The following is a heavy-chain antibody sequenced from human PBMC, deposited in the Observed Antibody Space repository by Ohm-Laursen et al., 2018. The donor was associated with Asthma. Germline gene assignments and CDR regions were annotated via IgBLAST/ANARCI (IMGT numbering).Heavy chain of an antibody. D-gene: IGHD3-9*01. Sequence: SQTLSLTCIVSGDSIKSGIYYWSWIRQPPGKGLEWIAYIYFTGSTYYNPSLKSRVTISIDTSKNQFSLKLSSVTAADTAVYYCAREDFDWPPGYCDYWGQGTLVTVSS. J-gene: IGHJ4*02. V-gene: IGHV4-31*03. CDR1: GDSIKSGIYY. CDR3: AREDFDWPPGYCDY. CDR2: IYFTGST.